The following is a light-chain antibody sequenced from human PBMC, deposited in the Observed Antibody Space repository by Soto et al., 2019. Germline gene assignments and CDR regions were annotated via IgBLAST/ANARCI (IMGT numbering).Light chain of an antibody. Sequence: QSALTQPRSVSGSPGQSVTISCTGTSSDVGTYNYVSWYQQHPGKAPKLMIYDVSQRPSGVPDRFSGSKSGNTASLTISGLQAEDESDYYCCSYAGSYTLVFGGGTKVTVL. V-gene: IGLV2-11*01. CDR1: SSDVGTYNY. CDR3: CSYAGSYTLV. CDR2: DVS. J-gene: IGLJ2*01.